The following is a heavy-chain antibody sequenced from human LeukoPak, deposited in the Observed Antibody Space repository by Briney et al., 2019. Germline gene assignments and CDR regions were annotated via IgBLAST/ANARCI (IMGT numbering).Heavy chain of an antibody. CDR2: ISGSGGST. D-gene: IGHD6-19*01. CDR1: GFTFNTYA. V-gene: IGHV3-23*01. Sequence: GGSLRLSCAASGFTFNTYAMGWVRQAPGKGLEWVSAISGSGGSTYYADSVKGRFTISRDNAKNSLYLQMNSLRAEDTAVYYCARGYSSGWYDYWGQGTLVTVSS. J-gene: IGHJ4*02. CDR3: ARGYSSGWYDY.